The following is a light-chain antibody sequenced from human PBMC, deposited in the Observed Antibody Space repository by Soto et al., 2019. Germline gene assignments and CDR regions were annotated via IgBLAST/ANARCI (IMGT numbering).Light chain of an antibody. J-gene: IGKJ1*01. V-gene: IGKV1-39*01. CDR3: QQSFGAPRT. CDR1: QSISTY. Sequence: DIQMTQSPSSLSASLGDRVTVTCRASQSISTYLNWFQQRPGKAPKLLIYGAYTLQDGVPSRFSGSGSETEFTLTISSLQPEDFATYYCQQSFGAPRTFGQGTGVDIK. CDR2: GAY.